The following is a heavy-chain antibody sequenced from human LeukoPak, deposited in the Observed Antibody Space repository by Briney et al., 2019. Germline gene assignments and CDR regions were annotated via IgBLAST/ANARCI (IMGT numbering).Heavy chain of an antibody. D-gene: IGHD3-9*01. J-gene: IGHJ4*02. Sequence: GGPLTLSCAASGFPLSSYGIHWVRQAPGKGLEWVAFIRYDGSNKYYADSVKGRFTISRDNSKNTLYLQMNSLSADDTAVYYCAKGYYHILTGYYLDYWGQGSLVTVSS. V-gene: IGHV3-30*02. CDR3: AKGYYHILTGYYLDY. CDR1: GFPLSSYG. CDR2: IRYDGSNK.